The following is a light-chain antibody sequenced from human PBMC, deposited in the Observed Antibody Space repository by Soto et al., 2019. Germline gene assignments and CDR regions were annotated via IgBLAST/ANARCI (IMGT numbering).Light chain of an antibody. CDR1: QGIGVR. CDR3: LQVNSFPRT. J-gene: IGKJ1*01. Sequence: IQMTQSPSSLSASIGDRVTITCRASQGIGVRLAWFQQKPGKAPQYLIKSASTLASGVPSRFSGSGSGTDFILTINNLQPEDVATYYCLQVNSFPRTFGQGTKVDIK. CDR2: SAS. V-gene: IGKV1-12*01.